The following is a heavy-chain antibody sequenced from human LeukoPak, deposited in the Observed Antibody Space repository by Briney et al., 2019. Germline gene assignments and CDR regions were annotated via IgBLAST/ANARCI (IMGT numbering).Heavy chain of an antibody. J-gene: IGHJ4*02. CDR1: GGSISSGGYY. V-gene: IGHV4-31*03. D-gene: IGHD5-12*01. CDR2: IYHSGST. Sequence: PSQTLSLTCTVSGGSISSGGYYWSWIRQHPGKGLEWIGSIYHSGSTYYNPSLRSRVTISLDTSKNQFSLKMFSVTAADTAVYYCARDSVVDIEASTTYYFDSWGQGTLVTVSS. CDR3: ARDSVVDIEASTTYYFDS.